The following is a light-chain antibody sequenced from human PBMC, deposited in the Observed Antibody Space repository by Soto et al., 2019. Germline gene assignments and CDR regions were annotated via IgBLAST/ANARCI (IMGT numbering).Light chain of an antibody. CDR2: GNR. J-gene: IGLJ2*01. CDR3: QVWDSSVV. CDR1: SSNLGAGYD. Sequence: QSVLTQPPSVSGAPGQRVTLSCTGNSSNLGAGYDVHWYQQLPGAAPKLVIFGNRNRPSGVPERFSGSKSGTSASLAITGLQAEDEADYYCQVWDSSVVFGGGTKLTVL. V-gene: IGLV1-40*01.